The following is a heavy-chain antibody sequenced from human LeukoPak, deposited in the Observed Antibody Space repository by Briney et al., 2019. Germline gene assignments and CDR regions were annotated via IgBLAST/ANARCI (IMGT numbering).Heavy chain of an antibody. V-gene: IGHV3-21*01. D-gene: IGHD6-13*01. CDR1: GFTFSSYS. CDR2: ISSGSGYI. Sequence: GGSLRLSCVVSGFTFSSYSMNWVRQAPGKGLEWVSSISSGSGYIYYAESVKGRFTISRDNAKNSLYLQMDSLRVEDTAVYYCVRDPSYGSSWYYYMDVWGKGTTVTVSS. CDR3: VRDPSYGSSWYYYMDV. J-gene: IGHJ6*03.